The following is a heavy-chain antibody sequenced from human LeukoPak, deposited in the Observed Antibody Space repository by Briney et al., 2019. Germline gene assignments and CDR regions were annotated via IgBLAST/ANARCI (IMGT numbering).Heavy chain of an antibody. J-gene: IGHJ4*02. CDR2: ISWNSGSI. V-gene: IGHV3-9*01. CDR3: AKDMWWRIAAATPHY. CDR1: GFTFDDYA. D-gene: IGHD6-13*01. Sequence: PGRSLRLSCAASGFTFDDYAMHWVRQAPGKGLEWVSGISWNSGSIGYADSVKSRFTISRDNAKNSLYLQMNSLRAEDTALYYCAKDMWWRIAAATPHYWGQGTLVTVSS.